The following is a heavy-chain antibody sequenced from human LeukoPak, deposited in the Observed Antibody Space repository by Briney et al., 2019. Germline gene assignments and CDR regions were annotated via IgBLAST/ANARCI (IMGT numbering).Heavy chain of an antibody. D-gene: IGHD2-15*01. CDR1: GYSISSGYY. J-gene: IGHJ4*02. CDR2: ICHSGSA. V-gene: IGHV4-38-2*01. Sequence: SETLSLTCAVSGYSISSGYYWGWIRQPPGKGLEWIGSICHSGSAYYNPSLKSRGSFSVDTSKNHFSLKRTSVTAADTAVYYRARAGRGSRDYFDYWGQGTLVTVSS. CDR3: ARAGRGSRDYFDY.